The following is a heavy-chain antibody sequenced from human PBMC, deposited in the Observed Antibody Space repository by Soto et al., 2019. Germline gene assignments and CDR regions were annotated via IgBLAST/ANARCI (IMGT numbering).Heavy chain of an antibody. D-gene: IGHD7-27*01. J-gene: IGHJ2*01. CDR2: IYYSGST. CDR1: GGSIRSGGYY. V-gene: IGHV4-31*03. CDR3: AAPAGDLRYWYFDL. Sequence: QVQLQESGPGLVKPSQTLSLTCTVSGGSIRSGGYYWSWIRQHPGKGLEWIGYIYYSGSTYYNPSLKSRVTISVDTSKNQFSLKLSSVTAADTAVYYCAAPAGDLRYWYFDLWGRGTLVTVSS.